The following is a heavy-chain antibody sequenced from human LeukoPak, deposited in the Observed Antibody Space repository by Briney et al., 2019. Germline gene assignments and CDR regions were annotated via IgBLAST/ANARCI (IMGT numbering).Heavy chain of an antibody. V-gene: IGHV1-18*01. CDR3: ARTRPTDSYASGSVNWFDP. Sequence: ASVKVSCKASGYTFTSYGITWVRQAPGQGLEGMGWISAYNGNTNYAQKLQGRFTMTTATSTSTAYMELRSLRSDDTAVYYCARTRPTDSYASGSVNWFDPWGQGTLVTVSS. D-gene: IGHD3-10*01. CDR2: ISAYNGNT. J-gene: IGHJ5*02. CDR1: GYTFTSYG.